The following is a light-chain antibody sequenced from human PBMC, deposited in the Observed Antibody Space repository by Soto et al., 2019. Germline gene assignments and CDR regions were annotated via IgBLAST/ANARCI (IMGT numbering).Light chain of an antibody. CDR3: SSYTSSSTYV. J-gene: IGLJ1*01. CDR1: SSDVGGYDY. CDR2: EVS. V-gene: IGLV2-14*01. Sequence: QSVVTQPASVSGSPGQSITISCTGTSSDVGGYDYVSWYQQYPGKAPRLIIYEVSNRPSGVSNRFSGSKSGNTASLTISGLQAEDEADYYCSSYTSSSTYVFGTGTKLTVL.